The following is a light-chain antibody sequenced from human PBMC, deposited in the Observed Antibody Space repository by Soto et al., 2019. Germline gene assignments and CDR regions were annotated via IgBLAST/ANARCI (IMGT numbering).Light chain of an antibody. Sequence: QSVLTQPASMSGSPGQSITISCTGTSSDVGGYDFVSWYQQHPGKAPKLMIYDVNHRPSEVSNRFSGSKSGNTASLTISGLQAEHEADYYCSSFASNRDVLFGGGTKLTVL. J-gene: IGLJ2*01. CDR2: DVN. CDR1: SSDVGGYDF. V-gene: IGLV2-14*01. CDR3: SSFASNRDVL.